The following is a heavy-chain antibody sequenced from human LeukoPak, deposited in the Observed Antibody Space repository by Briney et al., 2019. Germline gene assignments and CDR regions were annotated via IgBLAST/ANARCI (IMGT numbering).Heavy chain of an antibody. D-gene: IGHD6-13*01. V-gene: IGHV3-74*01. CDR3: AKGLRSIAAAGTY. Sequence: GGSLGLSCAASGFTFSSYRMHWVRQGPGKGLVWVSRINSDGSSTSYADSVKGRFTVSRDNAKNTLYLQMNSLRAEDTAVYYCAKGLRSIAAAGTYWGQGTLVTVSS. CDR1: GFTFSSYR. J-gene: IGHJ4*02. CDR2: INSDGSST.